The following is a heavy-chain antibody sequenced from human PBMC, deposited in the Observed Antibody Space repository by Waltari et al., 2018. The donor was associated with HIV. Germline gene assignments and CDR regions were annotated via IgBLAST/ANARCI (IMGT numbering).Heavy chain of an antibody. J-gene: IGHJ6*02. D-gene: IGHD2-2*01. CDR2: INPNSGGT. CDR3: ARDETVVVTAAQCCGMDV. V-gene: IGHV1-2*02. Sequence: QVQLVQSGAEVKKPGASVKVSCKASGYTFTGYYMHWVRQAPGQGLEWMGWINPNSGGTNYAQKFQGRVTMTRDTSISTAYMELSRLRSDDTAVYYCARDETVVVTAAQCCGMDVWGQGTTVTVSS. CDR1: GYTFTGYY.